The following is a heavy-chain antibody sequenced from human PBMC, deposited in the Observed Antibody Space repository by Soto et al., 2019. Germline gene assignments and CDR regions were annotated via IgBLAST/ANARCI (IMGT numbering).Heavy chain of an antibody. V-gene: IGHV1-18*01. Sequence: ASVKVSCKASGYTFISYGLSWVRQAPGQGREWRGGISDYNGNTKYAQKFQGRVTMTTDTSTSTAYMELRSLRCDDTAVYYCASLVLQKLERRRDGMDVWGQGTT. CDR3: ASLVLQKLERRRDGMDV. CDR2: ISDYNGNT. D-gene: IGHD1-1*01. CDR1: GYTFISYG. J-gene: IGHJ6*02.